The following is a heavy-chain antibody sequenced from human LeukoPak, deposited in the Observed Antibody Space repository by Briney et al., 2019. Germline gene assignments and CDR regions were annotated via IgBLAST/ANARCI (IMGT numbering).Heavy chain of an antibody. V-gene: IGHV4-34*01. CDR2: INARGDT. J-gene: IGHJ5*02. CDR3: ARGQVPAARGYNWFDP. D-gene: IGHD2-2*01. CDR1: GWSFNDYY. Sequence: SETLSLTCAVYGWSFNDYYWNWVRLPPGKGLEWIGEINARGDTNYNPSLKSRVTISVDSSKNQFSLTLTSMIAADTAIYYCARGQVPAARGYNWFDPWGQGTLVTVSS.